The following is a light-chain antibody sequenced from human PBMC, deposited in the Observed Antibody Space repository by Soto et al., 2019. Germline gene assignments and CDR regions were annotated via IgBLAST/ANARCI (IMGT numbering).Light chain of an antibody. CDR3: QPSYSTPHT. Sequence: DLQMTQSPSSLSASVGDRVTITCRASQSISSYLNWYQQKPGKAPKLLIYAASSLQSGVTSRFSGSGSGTDFTLTISSLQPEDFATYYCQPSYSTPHTFGKGTKLEIK. CDR2: AAS. V-gene: IGKV1-39*01. J-gene: IGKJ2*01. CDR1: QSISSY.